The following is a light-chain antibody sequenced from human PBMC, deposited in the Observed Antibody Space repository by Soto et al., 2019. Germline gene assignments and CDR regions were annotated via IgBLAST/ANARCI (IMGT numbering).Light chain of an antibody. J-gene: IGLJ1*01. CDR1: SSDVGGYNY. Sequence: QSVLTQPPSASGSPGQSVTISCTGTSSDVGGYNYVSWYQQHPGKAPKLMIYEVSKRPSGVPDRFSGSKSGNTASLTVSGLQAEDEADYYCRSYAGSNNYVFGTGNKVPGL. CDR2: EVS. V-gene: IGLV2-8*01. CDR3: RSYAGSNNYV.